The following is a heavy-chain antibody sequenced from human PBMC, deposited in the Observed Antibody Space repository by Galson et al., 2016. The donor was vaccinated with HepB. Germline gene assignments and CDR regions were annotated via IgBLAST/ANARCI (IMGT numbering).Heavy chain of an antibody. CDR2: IRSKTDGGTT. J-gene: IGHJ4*02. D-gene: IGHD6-13*01. CDR3: TTVGIALPNTDH. Sequence: SLRLSCAASGFTVTNAWMSWVRQAPGKGLEWVGRIRSKTDGGTTDYGAPVKGRITISRDDSKNTLYLQINNLNTEDTAVYYCTTVGIALPNTDHWGQGTLVTVSS. CDR1: GFTVTNAW. V-gene: IGHV3-15*01.